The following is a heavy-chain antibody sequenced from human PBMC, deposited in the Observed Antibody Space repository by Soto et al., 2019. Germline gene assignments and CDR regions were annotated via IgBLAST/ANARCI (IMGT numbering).Heavy chain of an antibody. CDR3: AKAFYHCSCGSCYVGTLDF. CDR1: GFTFSSYA. Sequence: GGSLSLSCAVSGFTFSSYAMSWVRQAPGKGLEWVSGISGSGGTTYYADSVKGRFTISRDNSKNTMYLQMDSLRAEDTAVYYCAKAFYHCSCGSCYVGTLDFWGQGTLVTVSS. J-gene: IGHJ4*02. D-gene: IGHD2-15*01. CDR2: ISGSGGTT. V-gene: IGHV3-23*01.